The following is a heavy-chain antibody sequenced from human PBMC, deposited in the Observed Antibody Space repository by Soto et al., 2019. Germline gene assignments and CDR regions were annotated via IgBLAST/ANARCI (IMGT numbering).Heavy chain of an antibody. Sequence: EVQLLESGGGLVQPGGSLRLSCAASGFTFSSYAMSWVRQSPGKGLEWVSTISARGDTTYYADSVKGRFTISRENSRDTLYLKMNSRRAEDAVMYYCVKAMVAAFGHVLYYFDSWGQGTQVTVSS. CDR3: VKAMVAAFGHVLYYFDS. V-gene: IGHV3-23*01. CDR1: GFTFSSYA. J-gene: IGHJ4*02. CDR2: ISARGDTT. D-gene: IGHD2-15*01.